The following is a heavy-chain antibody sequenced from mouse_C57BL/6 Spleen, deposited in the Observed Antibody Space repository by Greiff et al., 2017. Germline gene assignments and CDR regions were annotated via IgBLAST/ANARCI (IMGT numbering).Heavy chain of an antibody. Sequence: QVQLQQSGAELARPGASVKLSCKASGYTFTSYGISWVKQRTGQGLEWIGEIYPRSGNTYYNEKFKGKATLTADKSSSTAYMELRSLTSEDSAVYFCARFGGSSYWYFDVWGTGTTVTVSS. CDR3: ARFGGSSYWYFDV. CDR1: GYTFTSYG. J-gene: IGHJ1*03. V-gene: IGHV1-81*01. D-gene: IGHD1-1*01. CDR2: IYPRSGNT.